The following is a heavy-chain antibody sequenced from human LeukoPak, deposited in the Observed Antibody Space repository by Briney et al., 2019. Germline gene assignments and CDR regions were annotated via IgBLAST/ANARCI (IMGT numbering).Heavy chain of an antibody. D-gene: IGHD1-26*01. CDR3: ARTSNKWGAFDI. V-gene: IGHV1-2*02. J-gene: IGHJ3*02. CDR1: GYTFTTYY. CDR2: INPNSGGT. Sequence: ASVKVSCKTSGYTFTTYYVHWVRQAPGQGLEWMGWINPNSGGTNYAQKFQGRVTMTRDTSISTAYMELSRLRSDDTAVYYCARTSNKWGAFDIWGQGTMVTVSS.